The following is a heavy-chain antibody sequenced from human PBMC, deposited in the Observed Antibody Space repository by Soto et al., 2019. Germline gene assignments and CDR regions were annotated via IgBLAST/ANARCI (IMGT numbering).Heavy chain of an antibody. V-gene: IGHV3-48*02. Sequence: PGGSLRLSCAASGFTFSSYSMNWVRQAPGKGLEWVSYISSSSSTIYYADSVKGRFTISRDNAKNSLYLQMNSLRDEDTAVYYCARGWELHNYYYGMDVWGQGTTVTVSS. CDR3: ARGWELHNYYYGMDV. CDR1: GFTFSSYS. J-gene: IGHJ6*02. CDR2: ISSSSSTI. D-gene: IGHD1-26*01.